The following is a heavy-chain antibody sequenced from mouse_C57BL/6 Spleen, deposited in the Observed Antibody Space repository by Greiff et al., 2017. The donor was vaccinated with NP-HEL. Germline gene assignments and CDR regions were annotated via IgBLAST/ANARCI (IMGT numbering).Heavy chain of an antibody. D-gene: IGHD2-3*01. CDR3: ARDDGYGWYFDV. CDR1: GYTFTSYW. CDR2: IHPNSGST. Sequence: QVQLQQSGAELVKPGASVKLSCKASGYTFTSYWMHWVKQRPGQGLEWIGMIHPNSGSTNYNEKFKSKATLTVDKSSSTAYMQLSSLTSEDSAVYYCARDDGYGWYFDVWGTGTTVTVSS. V-gene: IGHV1-64*01. J-gene: IGHJ1*03.